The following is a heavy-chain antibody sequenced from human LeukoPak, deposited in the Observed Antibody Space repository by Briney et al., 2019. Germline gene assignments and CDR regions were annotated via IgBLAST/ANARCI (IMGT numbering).Heavy chain of an antibody. Sequence: ASVKVSCKASGYTFTSYYMHWVRQAPGQGLEWMGIINPSGGSTSYAQKFQGRVTMTRDMSTSTVYMELSSLRSEDTAVYYCALEKVELELREIEKDYWGQGTLVTVSS. V-gene: IGHV1-46*03. D-gene: IGHD1-7*01. CDR1: GYTFTSYY. CDR3: ALEKVELELREIEKDY. J-gene: IGHJ4*02. CDR2: INPSGGST.